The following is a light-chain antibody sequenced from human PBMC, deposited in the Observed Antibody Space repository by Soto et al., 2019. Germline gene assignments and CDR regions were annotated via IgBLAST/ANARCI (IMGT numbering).Light chain of an antibody. V-gene: IGKV3-11*01. CDR1: QSVSSD. CDR2: DAS. Sequence: EIVLTQSPATLSLSPGERATLSCRSSQSVSSDLAWYQQKPGQAPRLLIYDASNRATGIPARFSGSGSGTDFTLTISSLEPEDFAVYYCQQYSSSPSITFGQGTRLEIK. J-gene: IGKJ5*01. CDR3: QQYSSSPSIT.